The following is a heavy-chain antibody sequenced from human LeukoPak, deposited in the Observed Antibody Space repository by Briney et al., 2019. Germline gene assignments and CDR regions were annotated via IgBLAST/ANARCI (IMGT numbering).Heavy chain of an antibody. V-gene: IGHV3-15*01. D-gene: IGHD2-2*01. CDR1: GFTFSNAW. Sequence: GGSLTLSCAASGFTFSNAWMSWLRQAPGKGLAWVGRIKSKTDGGTTEYGAPVKCRFTISRDDTKNTLYLNMNRLKTEDAAVYYCTTVVVVPFLFSETQDYMDVWGKGTTVTVSS. CDR2: IKSKTDGGTT. J-gene: IGHJ6*03. CDR3: TTVVVVPFLFSETQDYMDV.